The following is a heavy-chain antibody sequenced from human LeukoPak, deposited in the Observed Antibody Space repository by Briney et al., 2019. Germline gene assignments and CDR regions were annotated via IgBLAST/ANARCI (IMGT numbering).Heavy chain of an antibody. D-gene: IGHD1-26*01. CDR3: ARRGVGAMFDY. Sequence: SETLSLTCSVYGGAFSGYYWSWFRQPPGKGLEWIGEINHSGSTNYNPSLKSRVTISVDTSKNQFSLKLSSVTAADTAVYYCARRGVGAMFDYWGQGTLVTVSS. CDR1: GGAFSGYY. CDR2: INHSGST. V-gene: IGHV4-34*01. J-gene: IGHJ4*02.